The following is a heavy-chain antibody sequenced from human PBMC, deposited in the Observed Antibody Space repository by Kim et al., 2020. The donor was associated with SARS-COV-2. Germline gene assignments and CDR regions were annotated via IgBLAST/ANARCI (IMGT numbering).Heavy chain of an antibody. CDR3: ARDRVAADRFDY. V-gene: IGHV3-74*01. Sequence: STADSVKGRFTISRNNAKNMLYLQMNSLRVEDTAVYYCARDRVAADRFDYWGQGTRVTVSS. D-gene: IGHD6-13*01. J-gene: IGHJ4*02.